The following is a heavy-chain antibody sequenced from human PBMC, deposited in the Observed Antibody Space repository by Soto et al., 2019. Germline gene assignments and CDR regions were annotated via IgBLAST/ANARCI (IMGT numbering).Heavy chain of an antibody. CDR2: INSDDTSS. Sequence: GGSLRLSCAASGLSVSNYWMHWVRQTPGKGLEWVSRINSDDTSSSYAASVKGRFTISRDNAKNTLYLQMNSLRAEDTAVYYCAKDRLSFDCWGQGTLVTVS. D-gene: IGHD6-6*01. J-gene: IGHJ4*02. CDR3: AKDRLSFDC. CDR1: GLSVSNYW. V-gene: IGHV3-74*01.